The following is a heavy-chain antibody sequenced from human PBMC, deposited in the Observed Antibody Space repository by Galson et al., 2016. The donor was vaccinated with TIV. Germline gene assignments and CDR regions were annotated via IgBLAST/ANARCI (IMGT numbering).Heavy chain of an antibody. J-gene: IGHJ6*04. CDR1: GDTFSGYY. V-gene: IGHV1-2*02. Sequence: SVKVSCKASGDTFSGYYIYWVRQAPGQGLEWMGWINPKSGSTKYAQRFQGRVTMTRDTSISTAYMEVSWLRPDDTAVFYCARVVTGGYVGVWGKGTTVTVSS. CDR3: ARVVTGGYVGV. D-gene: IGHD3-16*01. CDR2: INPKSGST.